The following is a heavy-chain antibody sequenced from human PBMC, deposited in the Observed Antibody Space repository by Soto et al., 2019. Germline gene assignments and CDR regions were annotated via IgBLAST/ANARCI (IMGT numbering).Heavy chain of an antibody. V-gene: IGHV4-4*02. CDR1: GGSISSRSL. J-gene: IGHJ4*02. CDR3: ARDPRAAAGNRRYYFDY. D-gene: IGHD6-13*01. Sequence: ASETLALTCAVSGGSISSRSLWSWVRQPPGKGLEWIGEIYHTGNTNYNPSLESRVTISVDKSKNQFSLNLNSVNAADTDVYYCARDPRAAAGNRRYYFDYWGQGTLVTVSS. CDR2: IYHTGNT.